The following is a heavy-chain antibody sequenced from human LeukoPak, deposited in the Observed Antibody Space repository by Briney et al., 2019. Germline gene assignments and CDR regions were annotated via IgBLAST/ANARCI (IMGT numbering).Heavy chain of an antibody. Sequence: TGRSLRLSCAASGFTFSSYGMHWVRQAPGKGLEWVAVISYDGSNKYYADSVKGRFTISRDNSKNTLYLQMNSLRAEDTAVYYCARDRKYTYYYDSSGYYFYYGMDVWGQGTTVTVSS. D-gene: IGHD3-22*01. CDR3: ARDRKYTYYYDSSGYYFYYGMDV. CDR1: GFTFSSYG. V-gene: IGHV3-30*03. CDR2: ISYDGSNK. J-gene: IGHJ6*02.